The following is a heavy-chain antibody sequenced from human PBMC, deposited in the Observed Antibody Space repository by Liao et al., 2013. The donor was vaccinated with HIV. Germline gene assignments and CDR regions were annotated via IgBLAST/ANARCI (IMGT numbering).Heavy chain of an antibody. J-gene: IGHJ4*02. Sequence: QVQLQESGPGLVKPSQTLSLTCTVSGGSISSGSYYWSWIRQPAGKGLEWIGRIYTSGSTNYNPSLKSRVTMSVDTSKNQFSLKLSSVTAADTAVYYCARDRPKRYCSGGSCYVFDYWGQGTLVTVSS. V-gene: IGHV4-61*02. CDR1: GGSISSGSYY. CDR3: ARDRPKRYCSGGSCYVFDY. D-gene: IGHD2-15*01. CDR2: IYTSGST.